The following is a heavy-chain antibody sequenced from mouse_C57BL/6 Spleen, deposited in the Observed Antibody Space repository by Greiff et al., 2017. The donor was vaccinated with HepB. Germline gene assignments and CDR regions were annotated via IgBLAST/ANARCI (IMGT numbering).Heavy chain of an antibody. CDR3: AFYDYDVNYAMDY. D-gene: IGHD2-4*01. CDR1: GFNIKDYY. V-gene: IGHV14-2*01. CDR2: IDPEDGET. J-gene: IGHJ4*01. Sequence: VQLKESGAELVKPGASVKLSCTASGFNIKDYYMHWVKQRTEQGLAWIGRIDPEDGETKYAPKFQGKATITADTSSNKAYLQLSSLTSEDTAGYYCAFYDYDVNYAMDYWGQGTAVTVSS.